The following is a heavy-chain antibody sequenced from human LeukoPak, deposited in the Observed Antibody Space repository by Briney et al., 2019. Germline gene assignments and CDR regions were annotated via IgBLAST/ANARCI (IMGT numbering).Heavy chain of an antibody. CDR3: AKDDDDGDHVVVDH. CDR2: ISGSGGST. J-gene: IGHJ4*02. Sequence: GGSLRLSCAASGFTFSDYAMSWVRQAPGKGLEWVSLISGSGGSTYYADSVKGRFTVSRDNSKNTEYLQMNSLRAEDTAIYYCAKDDDDGDHVVVDHWGQGTLVTVSS. CDR1: GFTFSDYA. V-gene: IGHV3-23*01. D-gene: IGHD4-17*01.